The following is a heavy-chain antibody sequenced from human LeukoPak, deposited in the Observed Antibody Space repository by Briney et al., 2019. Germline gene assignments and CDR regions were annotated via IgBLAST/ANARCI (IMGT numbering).Heavy chain of an antibody. CDR3: ATDGAGFDT. Sequence: GGSLRLSCAASGFTFNDYYMSWIRQAPGKGLEWLSYINIGGTNTHYADSVKGRFTISRDNAKKSLNLEMNNLRAEDTAVYYCATDGAGFDTWGQGVLVTVSS. V-gene: IGHV3-11*01. CDR1: GFTFNDYY. J-gene: IGHJ5*02. CDR2: INIGGTNT.